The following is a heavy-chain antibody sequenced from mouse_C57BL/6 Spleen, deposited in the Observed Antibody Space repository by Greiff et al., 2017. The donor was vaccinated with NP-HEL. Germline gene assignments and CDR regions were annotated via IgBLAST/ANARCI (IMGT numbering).Heavy chain of an antibody. CDR1: GYTFTSYW. J-gene: IGHJ4*01. CDR2: IHPNSGST. D-gene: IGHD2-2*01. CDR3: ARYGYDVRDYAMDY. Sequence: VQLQQPGAELVKPGASVKLSCKASGYTFTSYWMHWVKQRPGQGLEWIGMIHPNSGSTNYNEKFKSKATLTVDKSSSTAYMQLSSLTSEDSAVYYCARYGYDVRDYAMDYWGQGTSVTVSS. V-gene: IGHV1-64*01.